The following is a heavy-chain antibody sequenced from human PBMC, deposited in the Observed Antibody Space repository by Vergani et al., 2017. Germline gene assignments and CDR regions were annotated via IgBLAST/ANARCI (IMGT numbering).Heavy chain of an antibody. CDR2: IYYSGST. CDR1: GCSISSYY. Sequence: QVQLQESGPGLVKPSETLSLPCTVSGCSISSYYWRWIRQPPGKGLEWIGYIYYSGSTNYNPSLKSRVTISVDTSKNQFSLKLSSVTAADTAVYYCASTQLGDAFDIWGQGTMVTVSS. D-gene: IGHD3-10*01. CDR3: ASTQLGDAFDI. J-gene: IGHJ3*02. V-gene: IGHV4-59*01.